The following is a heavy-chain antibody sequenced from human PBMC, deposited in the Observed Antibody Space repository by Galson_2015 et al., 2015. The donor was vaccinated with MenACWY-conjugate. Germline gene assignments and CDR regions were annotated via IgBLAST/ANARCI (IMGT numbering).Heavy chain of an antibody. J-gene: IGHJ6*04. CDR3: VRGFLSRDKWNGLGLDV. D-gene: IGHD1-20*01. V-gene: IGHV3-13*01. CDR2: ISTGGDT. CDR1: GFTFSNYD. Sequence: SLRLSCAASGFTFSNYDMHWVREARGKGLEWVSGISTGGDTYYSGSVKGRFTIPRENAKNSLYLQMDSLRPGDTAIYYCVRGFLSRDKWNGLGLDVWGKGTTVIVSS.